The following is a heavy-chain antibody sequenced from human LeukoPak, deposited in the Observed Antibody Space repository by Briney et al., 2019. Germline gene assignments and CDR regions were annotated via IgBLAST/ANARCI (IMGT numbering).Heavy chain of an antibody. V-gene: IGHV1-69*04. J-gene: IGHJ1*01. D-gene: IGHD6-13*01. Sequence: SVKVSYKASGGTFSSYTISWVRQAPGQGLEWMGRIIPILGIANYAQKFQGRVTITADKSTSTAYMELSSLRSEDTAVYYCARDPSDSSSWIKGYFQHWGQGTLVTVSS. CDR2: IIPILGIA. CDR1: GGTFSSYT. CDR3: ARDPSDSSSWIKGYFQH.